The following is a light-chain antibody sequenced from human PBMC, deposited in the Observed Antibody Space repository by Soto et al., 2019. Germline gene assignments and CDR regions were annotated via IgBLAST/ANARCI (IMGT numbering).Light chain of an antibody. CDR2: EVS. J-gene: IGLJ3*02. V-gene: IGLV2-14*01. CDR1: SSDVGGYNY. Sequence: QSALTKPASVSGSPGQSITISCTGTSSDVGGYNYVSWYQQHPGKAPKLMIFEVSNRPSGVSNRFSGSKSGNTASLTISGLQAEDEADYYCSSYTSSSTFVFGGGTKLTVL. CDR3: SSYTSSSTFV.